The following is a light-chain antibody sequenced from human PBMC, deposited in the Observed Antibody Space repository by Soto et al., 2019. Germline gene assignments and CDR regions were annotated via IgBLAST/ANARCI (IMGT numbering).Light chain of an antibody. Sequence: QSALTQPPSASGSPGQSVTISCAGNSSDVGGYDYVSWYQQHPGKAPKLIIYEVNKRPSGVPDRFSGSKSANTASLTVSGLQAEDEADYYCSSYAGSNNLRMFGGGTKVTVL. CDR1: SSDVGGYDY. J-gene: IGLJ3*02. CDR2: EVN. V-gene: IGLV2-8*01. CDR3: SSYAGSNNLRM.